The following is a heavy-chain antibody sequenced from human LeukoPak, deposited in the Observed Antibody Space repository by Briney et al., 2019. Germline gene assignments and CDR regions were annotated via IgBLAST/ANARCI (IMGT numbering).Heavy chain of an antibody. J-gene: IGHJ4*02. CDR2: ISTSSSYR. CDR3: ARDPTRDGYNYGKFDY. CDR1: GFTFSRNS. D-gene: IGHD5-24*01. V-gene: IGHV3-21*01. Sequence: GGSLRLSCAASGFTFSRNSMNWVRQAPGKGLEWVSSISTSSSYRYYADSVKGRFTISRDNAKNSLYLQMNSLRAGDTAVYYCARDPTRDGYNYGKFDYWGQGTLVTVSS.